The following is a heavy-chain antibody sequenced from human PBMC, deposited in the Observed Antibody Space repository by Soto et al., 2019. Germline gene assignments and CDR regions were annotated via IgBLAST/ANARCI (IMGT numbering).Heavy chain of an antibody. Sequence: GASVKVCCKTSGYTFTGYYIHWVRQAPGQGLEWMGRINPNSGGTNYAQKFQGWVTMTRETSISTAYMELTRLKSDDTAVFYCSAIIGVGGKVFGYWGQGTLVTVSS. J-gene: IGHJ4*02. CDR2: INPNSGGT. D-gene: IGHD6-19*01. CDR3: SAIIGVGGKVFGY. CDR1: GYTFTGYY. V-gene: IGHV1-2*04.